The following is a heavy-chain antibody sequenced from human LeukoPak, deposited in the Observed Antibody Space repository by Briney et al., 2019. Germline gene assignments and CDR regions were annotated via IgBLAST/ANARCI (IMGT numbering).Heavy chain of an antibody. D-gene: IGHD3-10*01. CDR2: IYYSGST. Sequence: PSETLSLTCAVSGYSISSGYYWGWIRQPPGRGLEWIGSIYYSGSTYYNPSLKSRVTISVDTSKNQFSLKLSSVTAADTAVYYCGRVRLRYYFDYWGQGTLVTVSS. J-gene: IGHJ4*02. CDR1: GYSISSGYY. CDR3: GRVRLRYYFDY. V-gene: IGHV4-38-2*01.